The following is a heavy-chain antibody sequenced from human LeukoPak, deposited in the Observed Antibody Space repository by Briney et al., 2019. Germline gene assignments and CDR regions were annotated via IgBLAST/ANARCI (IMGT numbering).Heavy chain of an antibody. CDR1: GGSISGGDFH. D-gene: IGHD6-6*01. CDR2: IYHSGST. J-gene: IGHJ3*02. Sequence: PSQTLSLTCTVSGGSISGGDFHWNWIRQPPGKGLEWIGYIYHSGSTYYNPSLRSRLTISLDTSKNQVSLKLSSVTAADTAVYYCARGSSLRDADAFDIWGQGTMVTVSS. CDR3: ARGSSLRDADAFDI. V-gene: IGHV4-30-4*01.